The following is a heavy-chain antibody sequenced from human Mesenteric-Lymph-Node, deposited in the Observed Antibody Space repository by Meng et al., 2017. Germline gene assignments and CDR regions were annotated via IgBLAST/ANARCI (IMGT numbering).Heavy chain of an antibody. D-gene: IGHD3-22*01. V-gene: IGHV3-21*01. CDR3: ARDPDSSGYYYCYYYYGMDV. J-gene: IGHJ6*02. CDR1: GFFFSNYW. CDR2: INSSSSYI. Sequence: GESLKISCAASGFFFSNYWMHWVRQAPGEGLEWGSSINSSSSYIYYADSVKGRFTISRDNAKNSLYLQMNSLRAEDTAVYYCARDPDSSGYYYCYYYYGMDVWGQGTMVTVSS.